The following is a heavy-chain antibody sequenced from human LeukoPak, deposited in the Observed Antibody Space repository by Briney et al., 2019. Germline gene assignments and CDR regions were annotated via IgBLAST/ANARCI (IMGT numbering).Heavy chain of an antibody. CDR3: ARSSRDRGGVWFDP. D-gene: IGHD3-16*01. V-gene: IGHV4-39*01. CDR1: GGSISSSSYY. J-gene: IGHJ5*02. CDR2: IYYSGRT. Sequence: SETLSLTCNVSGGSISSSSYYWRWIRQPPGKGLEWIGSIYYSGRTYYNPSLKSRVNISVDTSKNQFSLKLSSVTAADTAVYYCARSSRDRGGVWFDPWGQGTLVTVSA.